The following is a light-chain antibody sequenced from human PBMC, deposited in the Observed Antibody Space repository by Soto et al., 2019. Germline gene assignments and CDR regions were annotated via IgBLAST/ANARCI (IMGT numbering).Light chain of an antibody. CDR1: RDVYINA. Sequence: VVLTQSPATLSLSPGEPATLSCRASRDVYINALAWYQQKPGRTPTLLIYGASTRATGIPDRFSATGSGTEFSLTISSLQSEDFAVYYCQQYNDWPLTFGGGTKVEIK. CDR2: GAS. CDR3: QQYNDWPLT. J-gene: IGKJ4*01. V-gene: IGKV3D-15*01.